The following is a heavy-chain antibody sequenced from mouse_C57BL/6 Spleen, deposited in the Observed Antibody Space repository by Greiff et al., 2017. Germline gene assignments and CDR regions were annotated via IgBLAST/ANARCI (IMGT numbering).Heavy chain of an antibody. Sequence: VQLQQSGAELARPGASVKLSCKASGYTFTSYTMHWVKQRPGPGLEWIGYINPSSGYTKYNQKFKDKATLTADKSSSTAYMQLSSLTSEDSAVYYCARDYGSSYGAMDYWGQGTSVTVSS. V-gene: IGHV1-4*01. J-gene: IGHJ4*01. D-gene: IGHD1-1*01. CDR3: ARDYGSSYGAMDY. CDR1: GYTFTSYT. CDR2: INPSSGYT.